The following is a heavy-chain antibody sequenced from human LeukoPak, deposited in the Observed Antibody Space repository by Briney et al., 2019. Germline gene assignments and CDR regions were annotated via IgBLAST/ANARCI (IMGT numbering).Heavy chain of an antibody. CDR2: INHSGST. CDR3: ARGGDTAAGLY. J-gene: IGHJ4*02. CDR1: GGSISSYY. V-gene: IGHV4-34*01. Sequence: SETLSLTCTVSGGSISSYYWSWIRQPPGKGLEWIGEINHSGSTNYNPSLKSRVSISVDSSKNQFSLKVSSVTAADTAVYYCARGGDTAAGLYWGQGTLVTVSS. D-gene: IGHD6-13*01.